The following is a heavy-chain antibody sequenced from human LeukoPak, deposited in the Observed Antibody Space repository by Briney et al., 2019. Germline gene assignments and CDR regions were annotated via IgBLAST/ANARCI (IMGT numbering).Heavy chain of an antibody. V-gene: IGHV1-2*02. CDR3: AGDQFMVRGVPPGY. D-gene: IGHD3-10*01. CDR2: INPNSGGT. CDR1: AYSFSTYD. J-gene: IGHJ4*02. Sequence: GASVKVSCKASAYSFSTYDINWVRQAPGQGLEWMGWINPNSGGTNYAQKFQGRVTMTRDTSISTAYMELSRLRSDDTAVYYCAGDQFMVRGVPPGYWGQGTLVTVSS.